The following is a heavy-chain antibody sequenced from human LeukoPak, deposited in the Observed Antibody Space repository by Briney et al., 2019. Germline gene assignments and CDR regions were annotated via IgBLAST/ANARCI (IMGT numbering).Heavy chain of an antibody. Sequence: GGSLRLSCAASGFTFSSYGMHWVRQAPGKGLEWVAVISYDGSNKYYADSVKGRFTISRDNSKNTLYLQMNSLRAEDTAVYYCAKDIAPTTVTTNYFDYWGQGTLVTVSS. CDR1: GFTFSSYG. CDR3: AKDIAPTTVTTNYFDY. CDR2: ISYDGSNK. V-gene: IGHV3-30*18. J-gene: IGHJ4*02. D-gene: IGHD4-11*01.